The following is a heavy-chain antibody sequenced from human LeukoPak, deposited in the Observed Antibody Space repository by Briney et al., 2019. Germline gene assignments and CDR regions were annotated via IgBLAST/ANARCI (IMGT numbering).Heavy chain of an antibody. V-gene: IGHV4-34*01. CDR3: ARVPHDSSGYNY. D-gene: IGHD3-22*01. CDR2: INHSGST. J-gene: IGHJ4*02. Sequence: PSETLSLTCAVYGGSFSGYYWSWIRQPPGKGLEWIGEINHSGSTNYNPSLKKRVTISVDTSKNKFSLKLSSVTAADTAVYYCARVPHDSSGYNYWGRGTLATVSS. CDR1: GGSFSGYY.